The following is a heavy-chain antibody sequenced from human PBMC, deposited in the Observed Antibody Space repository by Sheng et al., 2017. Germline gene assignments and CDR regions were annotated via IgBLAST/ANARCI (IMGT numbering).Heavy chain of an antibody. CDR2: ISGSADYT. D-gene: IGHD1-26*01. Sequence: EVQLVESGGRLVNPGGSLRLSCGASGFNFSTYSMNWVRQAPGEGLEWVSSISGSADYTHYADSVKGRFTISRDNAEDSLFLQMSSLRVEDTAVYYCVGDWGESSLSSFDIWGQGTLVTVSS. V-gene: IGHV3-21*02. CDR1: GFNFSTYS. J-gene: IGHJ4*02. CDR3: VGDWGESSLSSFDI.